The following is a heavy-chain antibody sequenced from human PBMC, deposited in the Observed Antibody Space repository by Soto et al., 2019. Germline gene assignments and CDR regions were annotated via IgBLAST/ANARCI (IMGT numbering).Heavy chain of an antibody. V-gene: IGHV1-18*01. CDR3: AREKGGVYQNWYAP. CDR1: GYTFTSYG. Sequence: GASVKVSCKASGYTFTSYGISWVRQAPGQGLEWMGWISAYNGNTNYAQKLQGRVTMTTDTSTSTAYMELRSLRSDDTAVYYCAREKGGVYQNWYAPWGQGPLVTVPS. J-gene: IGHJ5*02. D-gene: IGHD1-26*01. CDR2: ISAYNGNT.